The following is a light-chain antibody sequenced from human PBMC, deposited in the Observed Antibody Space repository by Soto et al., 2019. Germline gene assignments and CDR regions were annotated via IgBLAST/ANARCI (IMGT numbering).Light chain of an antibody. CDR2: GAS. Sequence: EIVLTQSPGTLSLSPGERATLSCRASQTVGNNYLDWYQQKPGQAPRLLIYGASSRATVIPVRFSGSGSGTDFTLTISRLEPEDFAVYYCRQSATSPRTFGQGTKVEIK. CDR3: RQSATSPRT. CDR1: QTVGNNY. J-gene: IGKJ1*01. V-gene: IGKV3-20*01.